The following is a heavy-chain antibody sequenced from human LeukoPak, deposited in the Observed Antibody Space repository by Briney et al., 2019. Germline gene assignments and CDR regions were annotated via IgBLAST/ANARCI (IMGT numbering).Heavy chain of an antibody. CDR3: AKDFSSSSWLHLSRGYFDY. V-gene: IGHV3-23*01. CDR1: GFTVSSNY. Sequence: GGSLRLSCAASGFTVSSNYMSWVRQAPGKGLEWVSVISSSAEGERPYYADSVKGRFTISRDNSKNTLYLQMNSLRAEDTAVYYCAKDFSSSSWLHLSRGYFDYWGQGTLVTVSS. J-gene: IGHJ4*02. CDR2: ISSSAEGERP. D-gene: IGHD6-13*01.